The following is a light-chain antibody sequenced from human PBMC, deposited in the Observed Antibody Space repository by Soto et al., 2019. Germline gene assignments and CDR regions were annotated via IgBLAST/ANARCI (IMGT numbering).Light chain of an antibody. Sequence: EIVLTQSPATLSLSPGERATLSCRSSQSVSSYLAWYHQKPGQAPRLLIYDASNRATGIPARFSGSGSGTDFTLTISSIEPEDFAVYVCQQRSNWPPLTFGGGTKVEIK. CDR3: QQRSNWPPLT. CDR1: QSVSSY. CDR2: DAS. J-gene: IGKJ4*01. V-gene: IGKV3-11*01.